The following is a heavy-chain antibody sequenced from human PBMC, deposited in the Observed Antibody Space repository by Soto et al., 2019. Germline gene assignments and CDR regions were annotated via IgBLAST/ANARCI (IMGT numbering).Heavy chain of an antibody. Sequence: ASVKVSCKASGGTFSSYAISWVRQAPGQGLEWMGGIIPIFGTANYAQKFQGRVTITADESTSTAYMELSSLRSEDTAVYYCAREHIVVVVAATPEPTYYYYGMDVWGQGTTVTVSS. J-gene: IGHJ6*02. V-gene: IGHV1-69*13. CDR2: IIPIFGTA. CDR3: AREHIVVVVAATPEPTYYYYGMDV. D-gene: IGHD2-15*01. CDR1: GGTFSSYA.